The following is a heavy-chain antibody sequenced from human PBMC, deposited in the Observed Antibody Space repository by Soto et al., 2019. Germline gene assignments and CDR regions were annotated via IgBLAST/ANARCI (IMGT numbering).Heavy chain of an antibody. J-gene: IGHJ4*02. CDR2: IYYSGST. CDR1: GGSVSSGSYY. Sequence: PSETLSLTCTVSGGSVSSGSYYWSWIRQPPGKGLEWIGYIYYSGSTNYNPSLKSRVTISVDTSRNQLSLKLSSVTAADTAVYYCARLGYYDSSGYYYWGQGTLVTVSS. CDR3: ARLGYYDSSGYYY. D-gene: IGHD3-22*01. V-gene: IGHV4-61*01.